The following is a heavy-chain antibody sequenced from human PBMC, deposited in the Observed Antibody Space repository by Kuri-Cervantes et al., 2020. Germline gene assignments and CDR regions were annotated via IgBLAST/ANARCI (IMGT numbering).Heavy chain of an antibody. CDR1: GYSFLHYA. V-gene: IGHV1-18*01. CDR3: ARDTYSSGWYFSGY. CDR2: ISAYNGNT. D-gene: IGHD6-19*01. Sequence: ASVKVSCKASGYSFLHYAVAWVRQAPGQGLEWMGWISAYNGNTNYAQKLQGRVTMTTDTSTSTAYMELRSLRSDDTAVYYRARDTYSSGWYFSGYWGQGTLVTVSS. J-gene: IGHJ4*02.